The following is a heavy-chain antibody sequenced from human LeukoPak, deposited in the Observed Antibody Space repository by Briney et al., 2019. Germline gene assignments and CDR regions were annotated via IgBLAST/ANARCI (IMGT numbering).Heavy chain of an antibody. D-gene: IGHD6-19*01. CDR2: IIPILGIA. Sequence: GASVKVSCEASGGTFSSYAISWVRQAPGQGLEWIGRIIPILGIANYAQKFQGRVTITADKSTSTAYMELSSLRSEDTAVYYCARDTAGNGMDVWGQGTTVTVSS. V-gene: IGHV1-69*04. J-gene: IGHJ6*02. CDR1: GGTFSSYA. CDR3: ARDTAGNGMDV.